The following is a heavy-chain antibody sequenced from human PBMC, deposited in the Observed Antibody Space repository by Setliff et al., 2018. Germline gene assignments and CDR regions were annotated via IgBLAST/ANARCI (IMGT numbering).Heavy chain of an antibody. Sequence: SETLSLTCTVSGGSISPYYGCWIRQPAGKGLEWIGRIFPTGTTNYNPDLRSRVTMSVDTSKKRFSLMLRSVTAADTAIYYCARYNSSAACFDLWGPGTLVTVSS. D-gene: IGHD1-20*01. CDR1: GGSISPYY. V-gene: IGHV4-4*07. CDR3: ARYNSSAACFDL. CDR2: IFPTGTT. J-gene: IGHJ5*02.